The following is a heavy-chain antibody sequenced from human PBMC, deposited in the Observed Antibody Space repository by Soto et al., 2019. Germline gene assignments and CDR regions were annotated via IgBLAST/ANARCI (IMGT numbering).Heavy chain of an antibody. CDR1: GLTFSSYG. CDR3: ATSSSSGGWYDC. Sequence: EVQLLESGGGLVQPGGSLRLSCVVSGLTFSSYGMSWVRQAPGKGLEWLSSISGSGGSAYYADSVKGRLAISRDNSKNTLYLQVNSLRAEDTAVYDCATSSSSGGWYDCWGQGTLVTVSS. V-gene: IGHV3-23*01. D-gene: IGHD6-19*01. J-gene: IGHJ4*02. CDR2: ISGSGGSA.